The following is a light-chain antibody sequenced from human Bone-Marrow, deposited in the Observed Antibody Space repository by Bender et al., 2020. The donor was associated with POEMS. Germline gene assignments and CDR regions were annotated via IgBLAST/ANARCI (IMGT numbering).Light chain of an antibody. V-gene: IGLV2-23*01. J-gene: IGLJ2*01. CDR2: EGN. Sequence: QSALTQPASVSGSPGQSITISCTGTTSDIGSYNFVSWYQQYPGKAPKLMIYEGNKRPSGVPDRFSGSKSGNTASLTISGLQAEDEADYFCCSVAGTLVVFGGGTKLTVL. CDR1: TSDIGSYNF. CDR3: CSVAGTLVV.